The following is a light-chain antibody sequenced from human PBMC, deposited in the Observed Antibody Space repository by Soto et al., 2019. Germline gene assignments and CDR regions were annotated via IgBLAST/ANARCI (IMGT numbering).Light chain of an antibody. CDR1: QSSSSW. CDR3: LQYNSYLIT. J-gene: IGKJ5*01. Sequence: DIQMTQSPSTLSASVGDRVTITCRASQSSSSWLAWYQQKPGKAPKLLIYKASSLESGVPSRFSGSGSGTEFTLTISSLQPDDFATYYCLQYNSYLITFGQGTRLEIK. V-gene: IGKV1-5*03. CDR2: KAS.